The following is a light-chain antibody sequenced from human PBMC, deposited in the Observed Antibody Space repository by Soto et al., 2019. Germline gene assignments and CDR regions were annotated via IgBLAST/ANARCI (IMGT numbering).Light chain of an antibody. CDR1: SCDIGSYNY. V-gene: IGLV2-14*01. J-gene: IGLJ2*01. CDR2: DVS. Sequence: QSALTQPASVSGSPGQSITISCTGSSCDIGSYNYVSWYQQLPGKAPKLLIYDVSNRPSGIPNRFSGSKSGNTASLTISGLQAEDEADYYCRSYTSSTTLVFGGGTKLTVL. CDR3: RSYTSSTTLV.